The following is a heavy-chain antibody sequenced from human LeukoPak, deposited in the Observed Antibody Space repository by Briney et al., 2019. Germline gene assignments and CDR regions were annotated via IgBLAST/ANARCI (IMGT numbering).Heavy chain of an antibody. Sequence: GGSLRLSCAASGFTFSSYAMSWVRQAPGKGLEWVSAISGSGGSTYYADSVKGRFTISRDNSKNTPYLQMNSLRAEDTAVYYCAKDPLFSSSWYDWYFDYWGQGTLVTVSS. V-gene: IGHV3-23*01. CDR1: GFTFSSYA. J-gene: IGHJ4*02. D-gene: IGHD6-13*01. CDR3: AKDPLFSSSWYDWYFDY. CDR2: ISGSGGST.